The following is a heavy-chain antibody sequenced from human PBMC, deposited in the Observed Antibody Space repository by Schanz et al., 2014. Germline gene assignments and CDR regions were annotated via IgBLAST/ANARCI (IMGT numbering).Heavy chain of an antibody. CDR3: ARVISPHRGAASWLDP. J-gene: IGHJ5*02. D-gene: IGHD2-15*01. V-gene: IGHV4-59*01. CDR2: IYYTGST. CDR1: GGSISNYY. Sequence: QVQLQESGPGLVKPSETLSLTCTVSGGSISNYYWSWIRQPPGKGLEWIGYIYYTGSTNNNPSLTSRVTMSVDTSTNQFSLRLASVTAADTALYYCARVISPHRGAASWLDPWGQGTLVTVSS.